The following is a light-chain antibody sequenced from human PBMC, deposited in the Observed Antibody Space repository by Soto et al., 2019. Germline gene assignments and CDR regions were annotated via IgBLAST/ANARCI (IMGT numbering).Light chain of an antibody. CDR1: GSDVGLYDL. CDR3: CSYAPRSTSWV. J-gene: IGLJ3*02. V-gene: IGLV2-23*01. CDR2: EGT. Sequence: QSVLTQPASVSGSPGQSITISCTGTGSDVGLYDLVSWYQHHPGKAPKLMIYEGTKRSSGVSNRFSGSKSGDTASLTISGLQAEDEADYYCCSYAPRSTSWVFGGGTQLTVL.